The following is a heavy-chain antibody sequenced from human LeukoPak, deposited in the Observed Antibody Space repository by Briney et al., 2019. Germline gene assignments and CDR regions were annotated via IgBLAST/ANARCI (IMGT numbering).Heavy chain of an antibody. CDR2: INWNGGST. D-gene: IGHD3-22*01. V-gene: IGHV3-20*04. CDR1: GFTFDDYG. CDR3: ARVTAYYDSSGYSGYYYFDY. J-gene: IGHJ4*02. Sequence: PGGSLRLSCAASGFTFDDYGMSWVRQAPGKGLEWVSGINWNGGSTCYADSVKGRFTISRDNAKNSLYLQTNSLRAEDTALYYCARVTAYYDSSGYSGYYYFDYWGQGTLVTASS.